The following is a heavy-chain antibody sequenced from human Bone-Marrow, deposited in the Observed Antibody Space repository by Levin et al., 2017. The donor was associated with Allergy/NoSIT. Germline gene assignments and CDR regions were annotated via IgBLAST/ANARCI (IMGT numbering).Heavy chain of an antibody. V-gene: IGHV3-23*01. CDR1: GFIFSTYT. Sequence: GGSLRLSCAASGFIFSTYTMSWVRQAPGKGLEWVSGISGSGGSTYYADSVKGRFTISRDNSKNTVNLQMSSLRAEDTAVYYGAKGRHDDTGYHYSFDCWGQGTLVTVSS. CDR3: AKGRHDDTGYHYSFDC. CDR2: ISGSGGST. J-gene: IGHJ4*02. D-gene: IGHD3-22*01.